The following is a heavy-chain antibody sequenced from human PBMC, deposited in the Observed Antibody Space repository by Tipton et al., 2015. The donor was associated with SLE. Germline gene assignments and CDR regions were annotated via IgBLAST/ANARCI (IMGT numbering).Heavy chain of an antibody. J-gene: IGHJ4*02. CDR1: GDSIGSDGFY. CDR2: VAYSGTT. V-gene: IGHV4-31*03. CDR3: ARDVAAEFDY. D-gene: IGHD6-13*01. Sequence: TLSLTCTVSGDSIGSDGFYWSWIRQLPEKGLEWIGYVAYSGTTYSNPSLRSRVSISLDTSKNQFSLKLRSVTAADTAVYYCARDVAAEFDYWGQGTLVTVSS.